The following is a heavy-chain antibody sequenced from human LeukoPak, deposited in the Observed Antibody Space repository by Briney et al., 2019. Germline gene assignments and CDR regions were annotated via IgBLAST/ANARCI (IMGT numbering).Heavy chain of an antibody. V-gene: IGHV1-2*02. CDR1: GYTFTGYY. CDR3: ARWDSYGSVFDY. D-gene: IGHD5-18*01. CDR2: INPNSGGT. J-gene: IGHJ4*02. Sequence: ASVKVSCKASGYTFTGYYMHWVRQAPGQGLEWMGWINPNSGGTNYAQKFQGRVTMTRDTSISTAYMELSRLRSDDTPVYYCARWDSYGSVFDYWGQGTLVTVSS.